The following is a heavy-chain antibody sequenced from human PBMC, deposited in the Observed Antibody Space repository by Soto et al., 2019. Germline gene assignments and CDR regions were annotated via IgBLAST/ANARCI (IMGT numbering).Heavy chain of an antibody. CDR3: AKDYYSSGSNYFDR. V-gene: IGHV3-23*01. CDR2: ISTTGDIT. D-gene: IGHD3-10*01. J-gene: IGHJ4*02. CDR1: GFTFDTYG. Sequence: EVQLLESGGGLVQPGGSLRLSCAASGFTFDTYGMTWVRQAPGKGLEWVSSISTTGDITSYTDSVKGRFIISRDNSKNTLYVQMNSLRAEDTAVYYCAKDYYSSGSNYFDRWGQGTLVTVSS.